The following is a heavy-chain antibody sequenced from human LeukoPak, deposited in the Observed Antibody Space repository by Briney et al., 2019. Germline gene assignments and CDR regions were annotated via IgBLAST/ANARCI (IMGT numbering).Heavy chain of an antibody. J-gene: IGHJ4*02. CDR2: IYSGGNT. CDR1: GLTVRGNY. V-gene: IGHV3-53*05. CDR3: VNLPGGGY. D-gene: IGHD7-27*01. Sequence: GGSLRLSCAASGLTVRGNYMTWIRQAPRKGLEWVSIIYSGGNTYYADSVKGRFAISRDNPKNTVYLQMNSLRAEDTAVYYCVNLPGGGYWGQGTLVTVSS.